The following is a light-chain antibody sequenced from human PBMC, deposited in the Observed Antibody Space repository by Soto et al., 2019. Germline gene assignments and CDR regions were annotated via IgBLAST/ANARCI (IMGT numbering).Light chain of an antibody. V-gene: IGLV2-8*01. J-gene: IGLJ1*01. CDR3: SSYVGSDVFV. CDR1: RRDVGGYNY. CDR2: EVT. Sequence: QSPLTQPPSPSSSPGQSVRISGTGTRRDVGGYNYVAWYQQHPGKAPKLMIYEVTKRPSGVPDRFSGSKSGYTAFLTVSGLQAEDEADYYCSSYVGSDVFVFGTGPKVTVL.